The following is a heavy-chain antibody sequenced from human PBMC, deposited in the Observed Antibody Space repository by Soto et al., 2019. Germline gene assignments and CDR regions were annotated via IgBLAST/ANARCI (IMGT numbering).Heavy chain of an antibody. J-gene: IGHJ6*02. CDR2: IIPIFGTA. V-gene: IGHV1-69*13. Sequence: ASVKVSCKASGGTFSSYAISWVRQAPGQGLEWMGGIIPIFGTANYAQKFQGRVTITADESTSTAYMELSSLRSEDTAVYYCAREFCSSTSCYTVNYGMDVWGQGTTVTVS. CDR1: GGTFSSYA. CDR3: AREFCSSTSCYTVNYGMDV. D-gene: IGHD2-2*02.